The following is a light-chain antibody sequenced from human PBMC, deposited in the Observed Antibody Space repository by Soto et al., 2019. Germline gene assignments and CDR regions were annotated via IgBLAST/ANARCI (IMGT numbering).Light chain of an antibody. V-gene: IGKV1-8*01. CDR1: QGISIY. CDR3: QQYYSYPHT. J-gene: IGKJ4*02. CDR2: AAS. Sequence: AIRMTQSPSSLSASTGDRVTITCRASQGISIYLAWYQQKPGKAPKLLIYAASTLQSGVPSRFSGSGSGTDFTLTISCLQSEDFATYYCQQYYSYPHTFGGGTKVEIK.